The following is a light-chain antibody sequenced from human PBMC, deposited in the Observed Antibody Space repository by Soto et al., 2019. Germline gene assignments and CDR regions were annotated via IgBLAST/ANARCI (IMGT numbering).Light chain of an antibody. J-gene: IGKJ4*02. Sequence: DVQMTQSPSSLSASVGDRVTISCRSSQNIGTHLNWYQHKPGRAPNLLIYAASTLQSEVPSRFSGSGSGTDFTLTIIGLQPEDFATYSCRQSHSAALTFGGGTKVEIK. CDR1: QNIGTH. V-gene: IGKV1-39*01. CDR3: RQSHSAALT. CDR2: AAS.